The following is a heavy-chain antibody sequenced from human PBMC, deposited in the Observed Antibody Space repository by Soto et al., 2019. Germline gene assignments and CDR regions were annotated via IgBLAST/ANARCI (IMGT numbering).Heavy chain of an antibody. CDR3: AGTSIAARPPYYYYGMEV. CDR2: IDWDDDK. J-gene: IGHJ6*02. D-gene: IGHD6-6*01. CDR1: GFSLSTSGMF. V-gene: IGHV2-70*01. Sequence: SGPTLVNPTQTLTLTCTFSGFSLSTSGMFVSWIRQPPGKALELLALIDWDDDKYYSTSLKTMLTISKDTSKNQVVLTMTNMDPVDTATYYCAGTSIAARPPYYYYGMEVWGQGTTVTVSS.